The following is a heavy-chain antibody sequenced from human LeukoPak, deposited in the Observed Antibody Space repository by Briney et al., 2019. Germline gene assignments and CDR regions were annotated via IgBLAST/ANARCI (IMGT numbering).Heavy chain of an antibody. D-gene: IGHD2-21*01. V-gene: IGHV3-9*03. CDR3: ARDFGLGGGDFCDY. CDR2: LCWSSGRL. J-gene: IGHJ4*02. CDR1: TFTFYDYP. Sequence: LRCYAAASTFTFYDYPMLWLRQAPGMGLKGLLGLCWSSGRLGYEDSVKGRLTISRDNAKNSLYLQMNSLRAEDMALYYCARDFGLGGGDFCDYWGKGNLVTVFS.